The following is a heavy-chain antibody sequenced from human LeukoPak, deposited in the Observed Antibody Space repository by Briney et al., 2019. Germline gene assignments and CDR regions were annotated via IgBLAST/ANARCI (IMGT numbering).Heavy chain of an antibody. V-gene: IGHV3-33*01. CDR2: IWYDGSNK. CDR3: ARGFNIVASNYYFDY. D-gene: IGHD5-12*01. Sequence: PGRSPRLSCAASGFTFSSYGMHWVRQAPGKGLEWVAVIWYDGSNKYYADSVKGRFTISRDNSKNTLYLQMNSLRAEDTAVYYCARGFNIVASNYYFDYWGQGTLVTVSS. J-gene: IGHJ4*02. CDR1: GFTFSSYG.